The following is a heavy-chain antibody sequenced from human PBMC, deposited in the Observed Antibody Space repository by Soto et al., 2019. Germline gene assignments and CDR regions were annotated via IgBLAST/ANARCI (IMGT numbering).Heavy chain of an antibody. Sequence: QVQLEELGGGLVKPGGSLRLSCAASGFTFSAFYMSWIRQAPNKGLEYISYISSSGTSANYADSVKGRFTISRDNAKNSLYLQMNSLRAEDTAVYYCARDRGAVTGQYFDYWGQGALVTVSS. CDR2: ISSSGTSA. V-gene: IGHV3-11*05. D-gene: IGHD6-19*01. J-gene: IGHJ4*02. CDR1: GFTFSAFY. CDR3: ARDRGAVTGQYFDY.